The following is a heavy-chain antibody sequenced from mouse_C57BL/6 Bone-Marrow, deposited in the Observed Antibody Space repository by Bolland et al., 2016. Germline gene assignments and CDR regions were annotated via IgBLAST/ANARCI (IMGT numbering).Heavy chain of an antibody. V-gene: IGHV1-22*01. CDR3: ARFAY. CDR2: NGGT. Sequence: NGGTSYNQKFKGKATLTVNKSSSTAYMELRSLTSEDSAVYYCARFAYWGQGTT. J-gene: IGHJ2*01.